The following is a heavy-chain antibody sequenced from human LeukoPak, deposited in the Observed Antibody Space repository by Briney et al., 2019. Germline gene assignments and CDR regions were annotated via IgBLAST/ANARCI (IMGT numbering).Heavy chain of an antibody. CDR3: ARAALYYYGSGSYYNYFDY. J-gene: IGHJ4*02. V-gene: IGHV4-34*01. D-gene: IGHD3-10*01. CDR2: INHSGST. Sequence: SETLSLTCAVHGGSFSGYYWSWIRQPPGKGLEWIGEINHSGSTNYNPSLKSRVTISVDTSKNQFSLKLSSVTAADTAVYYCARAALYYYGSGSYYNYFDYWGQGTLVTVSS. CDR1: GGSFSGYY.